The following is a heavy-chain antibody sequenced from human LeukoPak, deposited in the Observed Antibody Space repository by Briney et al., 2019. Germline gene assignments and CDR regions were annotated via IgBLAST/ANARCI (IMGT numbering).Heavy chain of an antibody. V-gene: IGHV3-74*01. D-gene: IGHD3-10*01. J-gene: IGHJ4*02. CDR2: INGDGRNI. Sequence: GGSLRLSCVASGFTFSSYWMHWVRQDPRKGLVWVSRINGDGRNINYADSVRGRFTISRDNAKNSLYLQMNSLRAEDTAVYYCARDLFITMVRGVSQPFDYWGQGTLVTVSS. CDR1: GFTFSSYW. CDR3: ARDLFITMVRGVSQPFDY.